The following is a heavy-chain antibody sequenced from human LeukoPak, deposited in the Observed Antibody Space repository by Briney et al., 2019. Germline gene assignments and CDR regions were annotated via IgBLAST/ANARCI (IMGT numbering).Heavy chain of an antibody. J-gene: IGHJ6*02. CDR3: ATAGIRYGMDV. CDR1: GGSISSYY. D-gene: IGHD1-14*01. V-gene: IGHV4-59*08. Sequence: NASETLSLTCTVSGGSISSYYWSWIRQPPGKGLEWIGYIYYSGSTNYNPSLKSRVTISVDTSKNQFSLKLSSVTAADTAVYYCATAGIRYGMDVWGQGTTVTVSS. CDR2: IYYSGST.